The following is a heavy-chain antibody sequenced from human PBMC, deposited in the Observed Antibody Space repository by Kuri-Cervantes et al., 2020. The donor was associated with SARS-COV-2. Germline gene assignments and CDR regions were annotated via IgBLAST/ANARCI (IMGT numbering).Heavy chain of an antibody. J-gene: IGHJ6*03. Sequence: SETLSLTCTVSGGSISSSSYYWGWIRQPPGKGLEWIGSIYYSGCTYYNPSLKSRVTISVDTSKNQFSLKLSSVTAADTAVYYCARHWGTDWALEIFGVVPTYYMDVWGKGTTVTVSS. CDR3: ARHWGTDWALEIFGVVPTYYMDV. CDR2: IYYSGCT. CDR1: GGSISSSSYY. V-gene: IGHV4-39*01. D-gene: IGHD3-3*01.